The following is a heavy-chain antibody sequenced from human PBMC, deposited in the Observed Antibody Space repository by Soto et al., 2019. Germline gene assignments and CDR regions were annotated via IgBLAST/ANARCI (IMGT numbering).Heavy chain of an antibody. Sequence: SETLSLTCTVSGGSISSYYWSWIRQPPGKGLEWIGYISYSGTTNYNPSLRSRVTISVDTSKNHFSLKLSSVTAADMAVYYCEGAQTPYSGLALWGPGTPVTVSS. CDR2: ISYSGTT. V-gene: IGHV4-59*01. D-gene: IGHD2-15*01. J-gene: IGHJ5*02. CDR3: EGAQTPYSGLAL. CDR1: GGSISSYY.